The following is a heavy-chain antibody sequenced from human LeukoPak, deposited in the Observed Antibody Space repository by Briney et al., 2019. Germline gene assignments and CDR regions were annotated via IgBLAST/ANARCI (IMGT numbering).Heavy chain of an antibody. D-gene: IGHD6-13*01. V-gene: IGHV3-21*01. CDR1: GFTFSSYS. CDR3: AKQIAAAGASGDY. J-gene: IGHJ4*02. CDR2: ISSSSSYI. Sequence: GGSLRLSCAASGFTFSSYSMNWVRQAPGKGLEWVSSISSSSSYIYYADSVKGRFTISRDNAKNSLYLQMNSLRAEDTAVYYCAKQIAAAGASGDYWGQGTLVTVSS.